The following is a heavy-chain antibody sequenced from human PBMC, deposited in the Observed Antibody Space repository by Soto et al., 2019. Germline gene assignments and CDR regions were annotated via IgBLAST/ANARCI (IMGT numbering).Heavy chain of an antibody. D-gene: IGHD3-22*01. J-gene: IGHJ5*02. CDR1: GYSFSSYG. Sequence: QVQLEQSGAELRKPGASVKVSCKASGYSFSSYGMNWVRQAPGQGLEWMGWINPNNGNRNYAQKFEDKVTMTTATSTNTVILDMRSMKSDDTAIYYWARDRLWGYDSSGFSSWGQGTLVPVSS. CDR3: ARDRLWGYDSSGFSS. CDR2: INPNNGNR. V-gene: IGHV1-18*01.